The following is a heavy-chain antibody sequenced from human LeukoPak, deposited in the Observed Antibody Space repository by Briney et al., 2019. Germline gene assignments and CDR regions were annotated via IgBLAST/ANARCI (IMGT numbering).Heavy chain of an antibody. V-gene: IGHV3-33*01. CDR2: IWYDGSNK. Sequence: PGGSLRLSCAASGSTFSSYGMHRVRQAPGKGLEWVAVIWYDGSNKYYADSVKGRFTISRDNSKNTLYLQMNSLRAEDTAVYYCARLVSLWFDPWGQGTLVTVSS. CDR3: ARLVSLWFDP. J-gene: IGHJ5*02. D-gene: IGHD2-2*01. CDR1: GSTFSSYG.